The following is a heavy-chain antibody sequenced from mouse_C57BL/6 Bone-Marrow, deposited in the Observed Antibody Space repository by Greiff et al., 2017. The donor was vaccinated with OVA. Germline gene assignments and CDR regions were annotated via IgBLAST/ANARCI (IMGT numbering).Heavy chain of an antibody. CDR1: GFTFTDYY. V-gene: IGHV7-3*01. CDR3: ARHIPYYYAMDY. CDR2: IRNKANGYTT. Sequence: DVMLVESGGGLVQPGGSLSLSCAASGFTFTDYYMSWVRQPPGKALEWLGFIRNKANGYTTEYSASVKGRFTISRDNSQSILYLQMNALRAEDSATYYCARHIPYYYAMDYWGQGTSVTVSS. J-gene: IGHJ4*01.